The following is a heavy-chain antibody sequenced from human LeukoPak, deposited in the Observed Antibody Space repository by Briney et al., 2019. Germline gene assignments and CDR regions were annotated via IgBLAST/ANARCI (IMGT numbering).Heavy chain of an antibody. J-gene: IGHJ4*02. CDR2: IWYDGSNK. Sequence: GRSLRLSCAAPGFTFSSYGMHWVRQAPGKGLEWVAVIWYDGSNKYYADSVKGRFTISRDNSKNTLYLQMNSLRAEDTAVYYCARAPVLCSSTSCYDQYFDYWGQGTLVTVSS. D-gene: IGHD2-2*01. CDR3: ARAPVLCSSTSCYDQYFDY. V-gene: IGHV3-33*01. CDR1: GFTFSSYG.